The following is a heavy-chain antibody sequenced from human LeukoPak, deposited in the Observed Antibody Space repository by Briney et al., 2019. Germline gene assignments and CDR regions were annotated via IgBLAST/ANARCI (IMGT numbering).Heavy chain of an antibody. CDR3: ARGGWDKQKQQPYSY. D-gene: IGHD6-13*01. CDR1: GGSVSSGRYY. V-gene: IGHV4-61*01. Sequence: SETLSLTCTVSGGSVSSGRYYWSWIRQPPGKGLEWIGYIHYSGSTNYNPSLKSRVTISVDTSKNQFSLKLSSVTAADTAVYYCARGGWDKQKQQPYSYWGQGTLVTVSS. J-gene: IGHJ4*02. CDR2: IHYSGST.